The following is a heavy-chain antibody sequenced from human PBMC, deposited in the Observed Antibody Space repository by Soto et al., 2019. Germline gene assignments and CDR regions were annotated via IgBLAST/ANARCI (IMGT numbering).Heavy chain of an antibody. Sequence: QLQLQESGSGLVKPSQTLSLTCAVSGGSISSGGYSWSWIRQPPGKGLEWIGYIYHSGSTYYNPSLQSRGPSSVDGSKHQFSLKLSSVTAADTAVYYCAAGGGLPRYYWGQGTLVTVSS. CDR2: IYHSGST. D-gene: IGHD5-12*01. CDR1: GGSISSGGYS. J-gene: IGHJ4*02. V-gene: IGHV4-30-2*01. CDR3: AAGGGLPRYY.